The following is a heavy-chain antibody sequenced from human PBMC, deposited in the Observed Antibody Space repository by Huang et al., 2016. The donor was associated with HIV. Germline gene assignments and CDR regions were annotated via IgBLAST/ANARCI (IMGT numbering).Heavy chain of an antibody. V-gene: IGHV4-39*01. Sequence: QLQLQESGPGLVKPSETLSLTCTVSGGSIRSDNYYWGWIRQPPGKGLEWIGRIYYRGRTYYNPPLKSRVTITVDTAKNQFSLKMRSVTAADTAVYYCARLPGSITMIRGVITDPYWGQGTLVTVSS. CDR3: ARLPGSITMIRGVITDPY. D-gene: IGHD3-10*01. J-gene: IGHJ4*02. CDR1: GGSIRSDNYY. CDR2: IYYRGRT.